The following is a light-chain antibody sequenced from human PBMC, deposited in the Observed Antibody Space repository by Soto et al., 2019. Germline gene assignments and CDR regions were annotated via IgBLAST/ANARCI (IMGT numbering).Light chain of an antibody. V-gene: IGKV1-39*01. CDR1: QSISRH. Sequence: DIQMTQSPSSLSASVGDRVTITCRASQSISRHLNWYQQKPGKAPNLLIYGASSLQSGVPSRISASGSGTDFTLTISSLQPEDFGTYYCHQTFAPPLTFGGGTKVDIK. CDR3: HQTFAPPLT. CDR2: GAS. J-gene: IGKJ4*01.